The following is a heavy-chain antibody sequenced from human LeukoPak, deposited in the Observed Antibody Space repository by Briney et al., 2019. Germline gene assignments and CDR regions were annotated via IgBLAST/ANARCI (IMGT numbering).Heavy chain of an antibody. CDR3: ARDGDSGSYRPLFDY. D-gene: IGHD1-26*01. J-gene: IGHJ4*02. V-gene: IGHV4-31*03. CDR1: GGSISSGGYY. CDR2: IYYSGST. Sequence: SQTLSLTCTVSGGSISSGGYYWSWIRQHPGKGLEWIGYIYYSGSTYYNPSLESRVTISVDTSRNQFSLKLSSVTAADTAVYYCARDGDSGSYRPLFDYWGQGTLVTVSS.